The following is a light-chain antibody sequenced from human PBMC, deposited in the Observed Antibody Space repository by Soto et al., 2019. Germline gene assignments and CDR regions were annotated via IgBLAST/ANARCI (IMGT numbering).Light chain of an antibody. CDR3: AAWDDSLSGPV. Sequence: QSVLTQPPSASGTPGQRVTISCSGTRTNIGTNYVYWYQQFPGTAPKLLIYSNIHRPSGVPDRFSASKSGTSASLAISGLRSDDEADYYCAAWDDSLSGPVFGGGTKVTVL. J-gene: IGLJ3*02. CDR2: SNI. CDR1: RTNIGTNY. V-gene: IGLV1-47*02.